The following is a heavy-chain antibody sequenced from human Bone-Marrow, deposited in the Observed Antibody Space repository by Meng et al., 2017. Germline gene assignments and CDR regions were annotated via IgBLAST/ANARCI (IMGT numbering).Heavy chain of an antibody. CDR3: ASLYGVVGASWFDP. J-gene: IGHJ5*02. CDR2: IYYSGST. V-gene: IGHV4-31*03. Sequence: QGQLQESGTGLVKPSQTLSLTCTVSGGSISSGGYYWNWIRQHPGKGLEWIEYIYYSGSTYYNPSLKSRITISVDTSKNHFSLKLSSVTAADTAVYYCASLYGVVGASWFDPWGQGTLVTVSS. CDR1: GGSISSGGYY. D-gene: IGHD1-26*01.